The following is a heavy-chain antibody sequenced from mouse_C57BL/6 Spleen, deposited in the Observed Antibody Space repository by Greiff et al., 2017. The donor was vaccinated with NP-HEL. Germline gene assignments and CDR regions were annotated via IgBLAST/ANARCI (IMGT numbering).Heavy chain of an antibody. CDR3: ARRDDYDEKDYYAMDD. CDR2: IWSGGST. Sequence: VKLMESGPGLVQPSQSLSITCTVSGFSLTSYGVHWVRQSPGKGLEWLGVIWSGGSTDYNAAFISRLSISKDNSKSQVFFKMNSLQADDTAIYYCARRDDYDEKDYYAMDDWGQGTSVTVSS. J-gene: IGHJ4*01. V-gene: IGHV2-2*01. CDR1: GFSLTSYG. D-gene: IGHD2-4*01.